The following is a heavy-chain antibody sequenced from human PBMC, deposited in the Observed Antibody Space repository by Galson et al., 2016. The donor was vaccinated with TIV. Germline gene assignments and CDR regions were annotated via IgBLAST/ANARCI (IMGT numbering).Heavy chain of an antibody. D-gene: IGHD5-24*01. CDR2: VSNDGSQT. CDR3: ARDGPEGYNDLDY. Sequence: SLRLSCAASGFAFSSYSLHWVRQAPGTGPESVAVVSNDGSQTCYANSVRGRFTISRDNFMNTVFLQMNSLRAEDAAVYYCARDGPEGYNDLDYWGLGTRVTVSS. V-gene: IGHV3-30-3*01. J-gene: IGHJ4*02. CDR1: GFAFSSYS.